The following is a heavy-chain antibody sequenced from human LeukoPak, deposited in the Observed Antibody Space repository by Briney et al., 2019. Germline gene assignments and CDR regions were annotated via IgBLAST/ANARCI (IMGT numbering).Heavy chain of an antibody. J-gene: IGHJ6*02. Sequence: PSETLSLTCAVYGGSFSGYYWSWIRQPPGKGLEWIGEINHSGSTNYNPSLKGRVTISVDTSKNQFSLKLSSVTAADTAVYYCARNRLRRTDHYYYYYGMDVWGQGTTVTVSS. D-gene: IGHD2-15*01. CDR3: ARNRLRRTDHYYYYYGMDV. V-gene: IGHV4-34*01. CDR1: GGSFSGYY. CDR2: INHSGST.